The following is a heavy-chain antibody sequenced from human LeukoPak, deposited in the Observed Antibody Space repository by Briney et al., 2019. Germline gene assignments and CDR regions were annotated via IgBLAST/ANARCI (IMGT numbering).Heavy chain of an antibody. CDR1: GGSISSSSYY. Sequence: SETLSLTCTVSGGSISSSSYYWSWIRQPPGKGLEWIGYIYYSGSTNYNPSLKSRVTISVDTSKNQFSLKLSSVTAADTAVYYCARVPGGSSTSDGFDYWGQGTLVTVSS. D-gene: IGHD2-2*01. V-gene: IGHV4-61*01. CDR3: ARVPGGSSTSDGFDY. CDR2: IYYSGST. J-gene: IGHJ4*02.